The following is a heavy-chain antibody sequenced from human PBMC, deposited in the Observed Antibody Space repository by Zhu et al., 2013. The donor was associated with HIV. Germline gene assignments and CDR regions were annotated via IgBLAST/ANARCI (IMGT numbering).Heavy chain of an antibody. Sequence: QVQLVQSGAEVKKPGASVKVSCKASGYTFTSYGISWVRQAPGQGLEWMGWISAYNGNTNYAQKLQGRVTMTTDTSTSTAYMELRSLRSDDTAVYYCARDRLLWFGELIPSAEYAFDIWGQGTMVTVSS. J-gene: IGHJ3*02. D-gene: IGHD3-10*01. V-gene: IGHV1-18*01. CDR2: ISAYNGNT. CDR1: GYTFTSYG. CDR3: ARDRLLWFGELIPSAEYAFDI.